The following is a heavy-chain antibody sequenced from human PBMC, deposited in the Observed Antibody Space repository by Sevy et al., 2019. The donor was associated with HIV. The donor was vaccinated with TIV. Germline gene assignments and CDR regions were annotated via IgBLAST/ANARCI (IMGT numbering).Heavy chain of an antibody. CDR3: ARGARGTLPAYYYYTLDV. CDR2: IYPGDSDT. D-gene: IGHD1-1*01. V-gene: IGHV5-51*01. CDR1: GYSFSSYW. Sequence: GESLKISCKGSGYSFSSYWICWVRQMPGKGLGWMGIIYPGDSDTRYSPSFRGQVTISADKSISTAYLQWSTLKASDSAMYYCARGARGTLPAYYYYTLDVWGQGTTVTVSS. J-gene: IGHJ6*02.